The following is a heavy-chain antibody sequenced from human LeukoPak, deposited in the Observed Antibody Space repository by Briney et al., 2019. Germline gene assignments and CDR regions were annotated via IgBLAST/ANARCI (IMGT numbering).Heavy chain of an antibody. CDR3: ARVYSSSWYRWFDP. CDR1: GYTFTSYG. Sequence: GASVKVSCKASGYTFTSYGISWVRQAPGQGLEWMGWISAYNGNTNYAQKLQGRVTMTRNTSISTAYMELSSLRSEDTAVYYCARVYSSSWYRWFDPWGQGTLVTVSS. D-gene: IGHD6-13*01. J-gene: IGHJ5*02. CDR2: ISAYNGNT. V-gene: IGHV1-18*01.